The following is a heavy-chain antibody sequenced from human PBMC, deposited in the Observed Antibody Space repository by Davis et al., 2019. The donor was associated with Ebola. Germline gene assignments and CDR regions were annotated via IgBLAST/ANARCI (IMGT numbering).Heavy chain of an antibody. J-gene: IGHJ4*02. CDR2: IYPADSDT. D-gene: IGHD5-12*01. Sequence: PGGSLRLSCKGSGYSFSTYWIGWVRQMPGKGLEWMGIIYPADSDTRYSPSFQGQVTISADKSISTAYLQWSSLRASDTAMYYCARQEEWLNYYFDYWGQGTLVTVSS. CDR3: ARQEEWLNYYFDY. CDR1: GYSFSTYW. V-gene: IGHV5-51*01.